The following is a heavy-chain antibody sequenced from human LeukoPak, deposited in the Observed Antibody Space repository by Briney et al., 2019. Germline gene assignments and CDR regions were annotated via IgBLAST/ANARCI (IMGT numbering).Heavy chain of an antibody. CDR1: GGSISSSTYY. CDR3: ARGDSGFWSGYFVSFDY. J-gene: IGHJ4*02. CDR2: IYYSGST. V-gene: IGHV4-61*01. D-gene: IGHD3-3*01. Sequence: SETLSLTCTVSGGSISSSTYYWSWIRQPPGKGLEWIGYIYYSGSTNYNPSLKSRVTISVDTSKNQFSLKLSSVTAADTAVYYCARGDSGFWSGYFVSFDYWGQGTLVTVSS.